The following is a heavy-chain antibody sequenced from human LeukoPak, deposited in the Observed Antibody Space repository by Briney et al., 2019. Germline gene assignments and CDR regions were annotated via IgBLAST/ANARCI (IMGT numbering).Heavy chain of an antibody. J-gene: IGHJ4*02. V-gene: IGHV3-23*01. CDR3: ARYCGASSCYAGFDH. Sequence: GGPLRLSCEASGFTFSSYVMTWVRQAPEKGLEWVSAIGDSWSSTYYADSVKGRFPISRDNAKSTLYLQMNSLRAEDTAVYYCARYCGASSCYAGFDHWGQGSLVTVSS. D-gene: IGHD2-2*01. CDR1: GFTFSSYV. CDR2: IGDSWSST.